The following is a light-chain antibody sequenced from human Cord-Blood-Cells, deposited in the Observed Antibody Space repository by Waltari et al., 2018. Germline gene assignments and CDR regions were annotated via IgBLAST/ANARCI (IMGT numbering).Light chain of an antibody. Sequence: QAVVTQEPSLTVSPGGTVTLTCGSSTGAVTSGHYPYWFQQKPGHAPRTLIYDTSNKHSWTPARFSGSLLGGKAALTPSGAQPEDEAEYYCLLSYSGAWVFGGGTKLTVL. V-gene: IGLV7-46*01. CDR3: LLSYSGAWV. CDR2: DTS. J-gene: IGLJ3*02. CDR1: TGAVTSGHY.